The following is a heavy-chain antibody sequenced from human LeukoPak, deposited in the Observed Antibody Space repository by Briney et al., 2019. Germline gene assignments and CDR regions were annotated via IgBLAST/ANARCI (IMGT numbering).Heavy chain of an antibody. V-gene: IGHV3-43*01. CDR2: ISWDATTT. CDR3: SKGHYDVLTGYLFDY. D-gene: IGHD3-9*01. CDR1: GFTFDDYT. Sequence: PGGSLILSCVASGFTFDDYTMHWIRQAPGKGLEWVSLISWDATTTYYADSVKGRFTISRDNSKNSLYLQMDSLRTEDTAFYYCSKGHYDVLTGYLFDYWGQGTLVTVSP. J-gene: IGHJ4*02.